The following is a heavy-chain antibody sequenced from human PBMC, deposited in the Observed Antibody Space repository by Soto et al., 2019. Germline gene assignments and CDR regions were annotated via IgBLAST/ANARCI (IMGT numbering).Heavy chain of an antibody. CDR1: GGSVSSGGYS. CDR3: TRGVLA. J-gene: IGHJ5*02. D-gene: IGHD2-8*01. Sequence: SETLSLTCSVSGGSVSSGGYSRSWIRQAPGKGLEWIGFISPSGRPAYNPSLKSRVSILVDTSKNQISLELSSVTAADTAVYYCTRGVLAWGPGTLVTVSS. CDR2: ISPSGRP. V-gene: IGHV4-30-2*01.